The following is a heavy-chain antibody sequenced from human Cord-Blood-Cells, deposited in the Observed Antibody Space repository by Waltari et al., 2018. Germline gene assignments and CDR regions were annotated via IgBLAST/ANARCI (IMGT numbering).Heavy chain of an antibody. D-gene: IGHD6-25*01. CDR3: ARQGLTDAFDI. Sequence: QVQLQQWGAGLLKPSETLSLTCAVYGGSFSGYYWSWIRQPPGKGLEWIGEINHSGSTNNNPSLKSQVTISVDTSKNQFSLKLSSVTAADTAVYYCARQGLTDAFDIWGQGTMVTVSS. J-gene: IGHJ3*02. CDR2: INHSGST. CDR1: GGSFSGYY. V-gene: IGHV4-34*01.